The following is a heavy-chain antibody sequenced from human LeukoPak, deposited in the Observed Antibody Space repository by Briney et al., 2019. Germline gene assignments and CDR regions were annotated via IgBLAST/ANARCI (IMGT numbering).Heavy chain of an antibody. CDR3: ASRGAQFFDES. Sequence: SETLSLTCTVSGSFLSSDYYWGWIRQPPGKGLEWIGSIYYSGSGNTYYNASLKSRVAIFVDTPKKQFSLNLRSVTAADTAIYYCASRGAQFFDESWGQGTLVIV. V-gene: IGHV4-38-2*02. D-gene: IGHD5-24*01. CDR2: IYYSGSGNT. J-gene: IGHJ5*02. CDR1: GSFLSSDYY.